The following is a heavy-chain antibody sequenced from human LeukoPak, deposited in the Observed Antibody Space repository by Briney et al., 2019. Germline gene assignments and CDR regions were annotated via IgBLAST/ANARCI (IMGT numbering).Heavy chain of an antibody. CDR2: ISGSGGST. CDR1: GFTFSSYA. D-gene: IGHD6-13*01. Sequence: PGGSLRLSCAASGFTFSSYAMSWVRQAPGKGLEWVSAISGSGGSTYYADSVKGRFTISRDNSKNTLYLQMNSLRAEDTAVYYCAKVSRSAARHYYHYMDVWGKGTTVTVSS. V-gene: IGHV3-23*01. J-gene: IGHJ6*03. CDR3: AKVSRSAARHYYHYMDV.